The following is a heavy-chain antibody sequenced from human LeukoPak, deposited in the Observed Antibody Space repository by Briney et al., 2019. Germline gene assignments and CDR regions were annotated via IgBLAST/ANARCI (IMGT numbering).Heavy chain of an antibody. V-gene: IGHV3-23*01. Sequence: GGSLRLSCAASGFTFSTFAMIWVRQPPGKGLEGVSSIFPSGGEIHYADSVRGRFTISRDNSKNTLYLQMNSLRAEDTAVYFCAKDLQDIVGVVAATPDYWGQGTLVTVSS. CDR3: AKDLQDIVGVVAATPDY. J-gene: IGHJ4*02. CDR2: IFPSGGEI. CDR1: GFTFSTFA. D-gene: IGHD2-15*01.